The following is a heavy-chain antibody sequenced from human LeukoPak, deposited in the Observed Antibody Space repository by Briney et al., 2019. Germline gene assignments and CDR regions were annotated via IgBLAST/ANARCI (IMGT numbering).Heavy chain of an antibody. CDR3: ARDDDYGGKEFDY. D-gene: IGHD4-23*01. V-gene: IGHV1-46*01. CDR1: GYTFTSYY. J-gene: IGHJ4*02. CDR2: INPSGGST. Sequence: ASVKVSCKASGYTFTSYYMHWVRQAPGQGLEWMGIINPSGGSTSYAQKFQGRVTMTRDTSISTAYMELSRLRSDDTAVYYCARDDDYGGKEFDYWGQGTLVTVSS.